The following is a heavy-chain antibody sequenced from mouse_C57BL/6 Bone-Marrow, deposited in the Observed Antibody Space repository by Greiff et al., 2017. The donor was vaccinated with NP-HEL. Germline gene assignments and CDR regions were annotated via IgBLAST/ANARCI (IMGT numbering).Heavy chain of an antibody. CDR3: ARYITGTFIYWYFDV. D-gene: IGHD4-1*01. CDR1: GFTFTDYY. CDR2: IRNKANGYTT. V-gene: IGHV7-3*01. J-gene: IGHJ1*03. Sequence: EVKVVESGGGLVQPGGSLSLSCAASGFTFTDYYMSWVRQPPGKALEWLGFIRNKANGYTTEYSASVKGRFTISRDNSQSILYLQMNALRAEDSATYYCARYITGTFIYWYFDVWGTGTTVTVSS.